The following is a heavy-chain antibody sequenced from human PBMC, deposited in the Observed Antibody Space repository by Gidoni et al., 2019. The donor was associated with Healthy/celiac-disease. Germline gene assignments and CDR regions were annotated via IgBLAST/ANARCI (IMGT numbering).Heavy chain of an antibody. J-gene: IGHJ4*02. V-gene: IGHV3-23*01. CDR1: GFPFSSYA. CDR2: ISGSGGST. D-gene: IGHD3-10*01. Sequence: EVQLLESGGGLVQPGGSLRLSCAASGFPFSSYAMSWVRQAPGKGLEWVSAISGSGGSTYYADSVKGRFTISRDNSKNTLYLQMNSLRAEDTAVYYCAKDRLEGRGTMVRGVTGLFDYWGQGTLVTVSS. CDR3: AKDRLEGRGTMVRGVTGLFDY.